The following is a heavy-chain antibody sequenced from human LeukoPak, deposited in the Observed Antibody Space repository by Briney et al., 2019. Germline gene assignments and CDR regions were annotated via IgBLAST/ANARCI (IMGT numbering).Heavy chain of an antibody. J-gene: IGHJ4*02. D-gene: IGHD2-2*01. Sequence: GRSLRLSCAASGFTFSSYAMHWVRQAPGEGLEWVANIKQDESEKNYMDSVKGRFTISRDNAKNSLYLQMNSLRAEDTAVYYCAKELTAAADDYWGQGTLVTVSS. CDR2: IKQDESEK. CDR1: GFTFSSYA. V-gene: IGHV3-7*01. CDR3: AKELTAAADDY.